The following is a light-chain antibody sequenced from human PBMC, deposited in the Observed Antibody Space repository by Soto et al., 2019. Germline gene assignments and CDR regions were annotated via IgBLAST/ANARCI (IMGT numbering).Light chain of an antibody. CDR1: SSDVGAYNY. V-gene: IGLV2-14*01. CDR3: SSYTSSSTGVV. CDR2: EVS. Sequence: QSALTQPASVSGSPGQSITISCTGTSSDVGAYNYVSWYQQHPGKAPKLMIYEVSSRPSGVSNRFSGSKSGNTASLTISGLQAEDEADYYCSSYTSSSTGVVFGGGTQVTGL. J-gene: IGLJ2*01.